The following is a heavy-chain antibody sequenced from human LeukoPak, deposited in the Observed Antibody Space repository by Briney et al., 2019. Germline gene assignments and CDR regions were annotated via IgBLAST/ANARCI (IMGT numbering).Heavy chain of an antibody. D-gene: IGHD4-17*01. CDR3: ARDAYGDYYFDY. Sequence: PGRSLRLSCEASGFTFSRHGMHWVRQAPGKGLEWVAVIWYDGSNKYYADSVKGRFTISRDSSKNTLYLQMNSLRAEDTAVYYCARDAYGDYYFDYWGQGTLVTVSS. CDR1: GFTFSRHG. J-gene: IGHJ4*02. CDR2: IWYDGSNK. V-gene: IGHV3-33*01.